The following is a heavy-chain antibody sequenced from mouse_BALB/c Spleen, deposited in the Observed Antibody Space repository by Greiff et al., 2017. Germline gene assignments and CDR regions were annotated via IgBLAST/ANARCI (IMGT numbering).Heavy chain of an antibody. CDR2: ISCYNGAT. D-gene: IGHD1-1*01. Sequence: LVKPGASVKMSCKASGYSFTGYYMHWVKQSHGKSLEWIGYISCYNGATSYNQKFKGKATFTVDTSSSTAYMQFNSLTSEDSAVYYCARVPYYGSSYGYAMDYWGQGTSVTVSS. J-gene: IGHJ4*01. CDR1: GYSFTGYY. CDR3: ARVPYYGSSYGYAMDY. V-gene: IGHV1S34*01.